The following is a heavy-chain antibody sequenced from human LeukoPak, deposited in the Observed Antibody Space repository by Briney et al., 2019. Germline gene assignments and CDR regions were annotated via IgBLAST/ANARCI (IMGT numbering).Heavy chain of an antibody. Sequence: PGGSLRLSCAASGFTVSSNYMSWVRQAPGKGLEWVSVIYSGGSTYYADSVKGRFTISRDNSKNTLYLQMNSLRAEDTAVYYCARIQRFATTRVGWFDPWGQGTLVTVSS. V-gene: IGHV3-53*01. CDR2: IYSGGST. J-gene: IGHJ5*02. CDR3: ARIQRFATTRVGWFDP. CDR1: GFTVSSNY. D-gene: IGHD1-1*01.